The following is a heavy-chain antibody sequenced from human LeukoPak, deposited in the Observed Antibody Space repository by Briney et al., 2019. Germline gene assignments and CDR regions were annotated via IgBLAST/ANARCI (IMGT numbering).Heavy chain of an antibody. D-gene: IGHD2/OR15-2a*01. J-gene: IGHJ6*03. CDR3: ARLGGDAYFYYYYYMDV. V-gene: IGHV4-39*01. CDR1: GGSISSSSYY. Sequence: PSETLSLTCTVSGGSISSSSYYWGWIRQPPGKGLEWIGSIYYSGSTYYNPSLKSRVTISVDTSKNQFSLKLSSVTAADTAVYYCARLGGDAYFYYYYYMDVWGKGTTVTVSS. CDR2: IYYSGST.